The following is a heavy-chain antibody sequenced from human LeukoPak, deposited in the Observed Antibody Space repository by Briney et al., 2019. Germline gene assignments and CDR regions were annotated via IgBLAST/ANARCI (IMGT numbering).Heavy chain of an antibody. D-gene: IGHD1-26*01. CDR3: ARGYLGATLFSSIDY. Sequence: GGSLRPSCAASGFTFSSYWMHWVRQAPGKGLVWVSRINSDGSSTSYADSVKGRFTISRDNARNSLYLQMNSLRAEDTAVYYCARGYLGATLFSSIDYWGQGTLVTVSS. CDR1: GFTFSSYW. V-gene: IGHV3-74*01. J-gene: IGHJ4*02. CDR2: INSDGSST.